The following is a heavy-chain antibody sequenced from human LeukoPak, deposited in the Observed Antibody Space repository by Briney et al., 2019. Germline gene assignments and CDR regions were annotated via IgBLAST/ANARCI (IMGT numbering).Heavy chain of an antibody. Sequence: PGGSLRLSCAASGFTFSSYGMHWVRQAPGKGLEGVAVIWCDGSNKYYADSVKGRFNISRDNSKNTLYLQMNSLRAEDTAVYYCARDLGWNHLDYWGQGTLVTVSS. J-gene: IGHJ4*02. V-gene: IGHV3-33*01. CDR3: ARDLGWNHLDY. CDR2: IWCDGSNK. D-gene: IGHD1-14*01. CDR1: GFTFSSYG.